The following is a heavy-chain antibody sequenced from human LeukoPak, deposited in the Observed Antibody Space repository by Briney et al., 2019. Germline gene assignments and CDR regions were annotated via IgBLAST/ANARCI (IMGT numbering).Heavy chain of an antibody. D-gene: IGHD3-10*01. J-gene: IGHJ4*02. CDR2: IYTSGST. CDR3: ARDATMVRGVIITYYFDY. CDR1: GGSISSHY. V-gene: IGHV4-4*07. Sequence: SETLSLTCTVSGGSISSHYWSWIRQPAGKGLEWIGRIYTSGSTNYNPSLKSRVTMSVDTSKNQFSLKLSSVTAADTAVYYCARDATMVRGVIITYYFDYWGQGTLVTVSS.